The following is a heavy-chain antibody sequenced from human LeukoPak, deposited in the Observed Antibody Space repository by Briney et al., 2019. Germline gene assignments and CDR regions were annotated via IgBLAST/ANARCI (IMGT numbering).Heavy chain of an antibody. CDR1: GYSISSGYY. Sequence: SETLSLTCAVSGYSISSGYYWGWIRQPPGKGLEWIGSIYHSGSTYYNPSLKSRVTISVDTSKNQFSLKLSSVTAADTAVYYCARLYCSSTSCYVDYWGQGTLVTVS. D-gene: IGHD2-2*01. CDR3: ARLYCSSTSCYVDY. V-gene: IGHV4-38-2*01. CDR2: IYHSGST. J-gene: IGHJ4*02.